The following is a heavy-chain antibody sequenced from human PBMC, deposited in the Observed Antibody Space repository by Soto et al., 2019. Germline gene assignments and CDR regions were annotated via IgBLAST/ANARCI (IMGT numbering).Heavy chain of an antibody. J-gene: IGHJ2*01. CDR3: ARDGIAAATD. D-gene: IGHD6-13*01. CDR2: ISSSSSYI. CDR1: GFTFSSYS. V-gene: IGHV3-21*01. Sequence: EVQLVESGGGLVKPGGSLRLSCAASGFTFSSYSMNWVRQAPGKGLEWVSTISSSSSYIYYADSVKGRFTISRDNAKNSLYLQMNSLRAEDTAVYYCARDGIAAATDWGRGTLVTVSS.